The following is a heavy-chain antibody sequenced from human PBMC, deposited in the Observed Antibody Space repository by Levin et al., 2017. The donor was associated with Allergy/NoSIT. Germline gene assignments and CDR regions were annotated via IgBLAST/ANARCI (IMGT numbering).Heavy chain of an antibody. J-gene: IGHJ4*02. CDR1: GFTFSSYW. V-gene: IGHV3-7*01. D-gene: IGHD5-12*01. Sequence: GESLKISCAASGFTFSSYWMSWVRQAPGKGLEWVANIKQDGSEKYYVDSVKGRFTISRDNAKNSLYLQMNSLRAEDTAVYYCARCPRLRPPFYWGQGTLVTVSS. CDR3: ARCPRLRPPFY. CDR2: IKQDGSEK.